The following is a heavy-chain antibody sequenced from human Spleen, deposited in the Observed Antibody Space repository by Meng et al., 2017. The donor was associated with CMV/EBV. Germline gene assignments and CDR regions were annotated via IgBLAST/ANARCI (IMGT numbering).Heavy chain of an antibody. J-gene: IGHJ1*01. Sequence: SETLSLTCAVSGGSVSSYYWSWIRQPPGKGLEWIGHIYYSGSTNYSHSLKSRVAISVDTSKNQFSLKLSSVTAADTAVYYCASFEGGPNSSSLKYFQHWGQGTLVTVSS. D-gene: IGHD6-6*01. CDR3: ASFEGGPNSSSLKYFQH. CDR2: IYYSGST. CDR1: GGSVSSYY. V-gene: IGHV4-59*02.